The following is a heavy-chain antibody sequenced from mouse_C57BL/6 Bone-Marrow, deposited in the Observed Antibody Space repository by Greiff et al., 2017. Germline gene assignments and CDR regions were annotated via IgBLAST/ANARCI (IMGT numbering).Heavy chain of an antibody. CDR2: ILPGSGST. CDR1: DYTFTGYW. Sequence: VQLQQSGAELMKPGASVKLSCKATDYTFTGYWIEWVKQRPGHGLEWIGEILPGSGSTNYNEKFKGKATFTADTSSNTAYMQLSSLTTEDSAIYYCARGDYYDYDGGDYYAMDYWGQGTSVTVSS. CDR3: ARGDYYDYDGGDYYAMDY. V-gene: IGHV1-9*01. J-gene: IGHJ4*01. D-gene: IGHD2-4*01.